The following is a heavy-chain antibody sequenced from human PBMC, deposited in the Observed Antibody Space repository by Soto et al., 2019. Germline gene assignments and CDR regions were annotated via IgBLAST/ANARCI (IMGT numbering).Heavy chain of an antibody. Sequence: GASVKVSCTASGGTFSSYALSWVRQAPGQGLEWMGGIIPIFGTANYAQKFQGRVTITADKSTSTAYMELSSLRSEDTAVYYCARGNSSSWYYYYYGKDVWGQMTTVTFSS. CDR3: ARGNSSSWYYYYYGKDV. CDR2: IIPIFGTA. J-gene: IGHJ6*02. CDR1: GGTFSSYA. V-gene: IGHV1-69*06. D-gene: IGHD6-6*01.